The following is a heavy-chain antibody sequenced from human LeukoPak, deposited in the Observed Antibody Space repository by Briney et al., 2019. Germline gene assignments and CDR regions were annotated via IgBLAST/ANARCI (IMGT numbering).Heavy chain of an antibody. J-gene: IGHJ3*02. CDR2: IYHSGST. CDR3: AAPRATSLSSDAFDI. V-gene: IGHV4-39*07. CDR1: GGSISSSSYY. Sequence: SETLSLTCTVSGGSISSSSYYWGWIRQPPGKGLEWIGEIYHSGSTNYNPSLKSRVTISVDKSKNQFSLKLSSVTAADTAVYYCAAPRATSLSSDAFDIWGQGTMVTVSS.